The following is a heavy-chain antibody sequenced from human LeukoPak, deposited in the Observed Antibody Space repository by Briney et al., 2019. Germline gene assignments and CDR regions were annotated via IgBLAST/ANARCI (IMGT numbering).Heavy chain of an antibody. J-gene: IGHJ5*02. CDR2: IITIFGTA. CDR3: ARYCGGDCYLGWFDP. V-gene: IGHV1-69*13. CDR1: GGTFISYA. D-gene: IGHD2-21*02. Sequence: SVKVSCKASGGTFISYAISWVRQAPGQGLEWMGGIITIFGTANYAQKFQGRVTITAHESTSTAYMELSSLRSEDTAVYYCARYCGGDCYLGWFDPWGQGTLVTVSS.